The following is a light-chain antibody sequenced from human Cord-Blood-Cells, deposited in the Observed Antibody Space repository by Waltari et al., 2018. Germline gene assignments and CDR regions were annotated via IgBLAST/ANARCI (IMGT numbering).Light chain of an antibody. CDR1: QSVLYSSNNKNY. J-gene: IGKJ2*01. CDR3: QQYYSIPYT. V-gene: IGKV4-1*01. Sequence: DIVMTQSPDSLAVSLGERATINCNSSQSVLYSSNNKNYLAWYQQTPGQPPKLLIYWASTRESGVPHRFSGSESGTDFTLTISSLQAEDVAVYYCQQYYSIPYTFGQGTKLEIK. CDR2: WAS.